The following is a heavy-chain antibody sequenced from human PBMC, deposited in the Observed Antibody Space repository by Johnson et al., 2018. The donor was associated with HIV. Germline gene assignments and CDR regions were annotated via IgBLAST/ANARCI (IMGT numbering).Heavy chain of an antibody. CDR2: ISYDGSDK. D-gene: IGHD3-22*01. CDR1: GFTFSSYG. CDR3: AKAMGGWLLAHAFDI. J-gene: IGHJ3*02. V-gene: IGHV3-30*04. Sequence: QLVESGGGAVQPGRSLRLSCAASGFTFSSYGMHWVRQAPANGLEWVAVISYDGSDKYYADSVKGRFTISRDSSKNTLYLQMNSLRAEDTAVYYCAKAMGGWLLAHAFDIWGQGTMVTISS.